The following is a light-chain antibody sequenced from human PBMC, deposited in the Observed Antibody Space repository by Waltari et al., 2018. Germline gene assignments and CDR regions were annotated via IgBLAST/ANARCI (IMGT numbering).Light chain of an antibody. CDR1: QSVRRY. CDR2: XAS. J-gene: IGKJ4*01. Sequence: IXXTNSPAXLSLSTGGSAXXSCRASQSVRRYLPWHQQKPGQAPRLLLSXASIXATGIPARXXGXGSGTXXTLTISSLXPEXXXXYYCQQRSNWPLTXXXXTXVEIK. V-gene: IGKV3-11*01. CDR3: QQRSNWPLT.